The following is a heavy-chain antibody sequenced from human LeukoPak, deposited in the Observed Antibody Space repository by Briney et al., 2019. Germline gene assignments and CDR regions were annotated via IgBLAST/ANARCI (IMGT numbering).Heavy chain of an antibody. CDR2: IWYDGSNK. V-gene: IGHV3-33*01. J-gene: IGHJ4*02. D-gene: IGHD6-19*01. CDR1: GFTFSSYG. Sequence: GGSLTLSCAASGFTFSSYGMHWVRQAPGKGLEWVAVIWYDGSNKYYADSVKGRFTISRDNSKNTLYLQMNSLRAEDTAVYYCARDLRALVAVAGIGIDYWGQGTLVTVSS. CDR3: ARDLRALVAVAGIGIDY.